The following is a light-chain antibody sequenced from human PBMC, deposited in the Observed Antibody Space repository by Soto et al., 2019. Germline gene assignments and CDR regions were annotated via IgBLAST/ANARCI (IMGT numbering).Light chain of an antibody. Sequence: DIQMTKSPSTLSSSVGDRVTITCRASQSISSWLDWYQQKPGKAPKILIYKATSLESGVPTRRRGSGSGTEVTLTISSLRHDDFATYYCQQYNSYWTFGRGTKVEIK. CDR2: KAT. J-gene: IGKJ1*01. CDR3: QQYNSYWT. CDR1: QSISSW. V-gene: IGKV1-5*03.